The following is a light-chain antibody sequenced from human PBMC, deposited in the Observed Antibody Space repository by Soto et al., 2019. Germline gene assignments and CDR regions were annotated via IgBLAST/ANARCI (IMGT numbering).Light chain of an antibody. CDR1: SSNIGAGYD. V-gene: IGLV1-40*01. CDR2: GNN. J-gene: IGLJ2*01. CDR3: QAYDSSLSAVV. Sequence: QSVLTQPPSVSGAPGQRVTISCTGSSSNIGAGYDVHWYQQLPGTAPKLLIYGNNNRPSGVPDRFSGSKSGTSASLAITGLQADDEPDYYCQAYDSSLSAVVFGGGTKLTV.